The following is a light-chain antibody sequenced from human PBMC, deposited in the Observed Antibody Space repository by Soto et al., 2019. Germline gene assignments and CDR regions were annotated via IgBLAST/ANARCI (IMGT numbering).Light chain of an antibody. J-gene: IGKJ4*01. CDR3: QQRSSWPLT. Sequence: EIVLTQSPATLSLSPGERATLSCRASQSVSSYLGWYQQKPGQAPRLLIYDAFNRATGFPARFSGSGSGTDFTLTISSLEPEDFAVYYCQQRSSWPLTFGGGTKVEIK. CDR2: DAF. CDR1: QSVSSY. V-gene: IGKV3-11*01.